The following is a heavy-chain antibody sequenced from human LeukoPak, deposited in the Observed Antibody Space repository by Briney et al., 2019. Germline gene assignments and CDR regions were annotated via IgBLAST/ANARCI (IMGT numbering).Heavy chain of an antibody. D-gene: IGHD3-16*02. CDR3: ARDPVQIVSLRFDY. V-gene: IGHV1-2*02. J-gene: IGHJ4*02. CDR1: GYTFTDYN. Sequence: GASVKVSCKASGYTFTDYNIHWVRQAPGQGLEWVGYINPKSGGTNYAQKFQGSVTMTRDTSINTAYMELSGLRSDDTAVYFCARDPVQIVSLRFDYWGQGTLVTVSS. CDR2: INPKSGGT.